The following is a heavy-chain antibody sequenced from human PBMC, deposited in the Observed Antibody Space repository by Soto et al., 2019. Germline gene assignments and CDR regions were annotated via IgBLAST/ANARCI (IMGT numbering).Heavy chain of an antibody. CDR2: IYASGGST. J-gene: IGHJ4*02. CDR3: FRGGFPDYGKEGRY. D-gene: IGHD4-17*01. CDR1: GYTFTSYN. V-gene: IGHV1-46*01. Sequence: QVQLMQSGAEVKKPGASVKVSCKASGYTFTSYNVHWVRQAPGQGLEWMGIIYASGGSTTYAKNCQGRLTVTRDTSTSTVYMELSSLRSDDTAVYYCFRGGFPDYGKEGRYWGQGTLVTVSS.